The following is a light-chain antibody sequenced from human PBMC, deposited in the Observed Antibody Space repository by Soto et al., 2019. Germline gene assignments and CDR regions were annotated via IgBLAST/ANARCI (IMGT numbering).Light chain of an antibody. V-gene: IGLV1-44*01. J-gene: IGLJ2*01. CDR2: SNN. CDR3: AAWDDSLNAVV. CDR1: SSNIGSNP. Sequence: QSVLTQPPSASAPPGQRVTISCSGSSSNIGSNPVNWYQHLPGMAPKLLICSNNERPSGVPDRFSGSKSGTSASLAISGLQSEDEADYYCAAWDDSLNAVVFGGGTKLTVL.